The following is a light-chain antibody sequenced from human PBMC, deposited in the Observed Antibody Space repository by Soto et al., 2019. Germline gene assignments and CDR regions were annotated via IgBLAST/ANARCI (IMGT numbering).Light chain of an antibody. V-gene: IGLV2-8*01. CDR3: SSYAGSNNYV. CDR1: SSDVGGYNY. J-gene: IGLJ1*01. Sequence: QSVLTQPPSASGSPGQSVTISCTGTSSDVGGYNYVSWYQQHPGKAPKLMIYEVSKRPSGVPDRFSGSKSGNTASLTVSGLQVEDEADYYCSSYAGSNNYVFGTGTKVTGL. CDR2: EVS.